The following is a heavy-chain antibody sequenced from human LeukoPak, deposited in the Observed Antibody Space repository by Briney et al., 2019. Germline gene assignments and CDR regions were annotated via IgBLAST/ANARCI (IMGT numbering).Heavy chain of an antibody. CDR3: ARDLEEGDYRMLFNY. CDR2: TSYDGRNK. CDR1: AFTFSSYA. V-gene: IGHV3-30*04. D-gene: IGHD2-8*01. J-gene: IGHJ4*02. Sequence: GGSLRLSCAASAFTFSSYAMHWVRQTPGKGLEWVAVTSYDGRNKYYADSVKGRFSISRDDPKNTLYLQMNSLRAEDTAVYYCARDLEEGDYRMLFNYWGQGTLVTVSS.